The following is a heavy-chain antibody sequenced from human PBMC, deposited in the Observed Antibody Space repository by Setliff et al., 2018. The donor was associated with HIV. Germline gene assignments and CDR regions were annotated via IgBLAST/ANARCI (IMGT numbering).Heavy chain of an antibody. D-gene: IGHD2-15*01. CDR3: ARVRAGCVGCGRGVYYFDL. V-gene: IGHV3-7*02. CDR2: INEDGSQK. J-gene: IGHJ4*02. CDR1: GFTFFSSA. Sequence: GGSLRLSCAASGFTFFSSALTWVRQAPGKGLEWVANINEDGSQKYYVDSVEGRFTISRDNARNSMDLQMNSLTAEDTAVYYCARVRAGCVGCGRGVYYFDLWGQGTLVTVSS.